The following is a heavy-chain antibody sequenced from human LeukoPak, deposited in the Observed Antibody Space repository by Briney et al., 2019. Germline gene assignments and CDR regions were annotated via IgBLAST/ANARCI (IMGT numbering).Heavy chain of an antibody. J-gene: IGHJ6*02. CDR2: INPSGGST. CDR3: ARDPPFDWLLHGMDV. CDR1: GYTFTSYY. Sequence: ASVKVSCKASGYTFTSYYMHWVRQAPGQGLEWRGIINPSGGSTSYAQKFQGRVTMTRDTSTSTVYMELSSLRSEDTAVYYCARDPPFDWLLHGMDVWGQGTTVTVSS. V-gene: IGHV1-46*01. D-gene: IGHD3-9*01.